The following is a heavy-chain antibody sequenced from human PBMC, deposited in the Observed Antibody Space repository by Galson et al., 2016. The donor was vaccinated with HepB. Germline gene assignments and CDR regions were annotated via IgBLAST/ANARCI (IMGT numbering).Heavy chain of an antibody. Sequence: SVKVSCKASGYTFTSFYMHWVRQAPGQGLEWMGIINLSGGTTNNAQKFQGRVTMTRDTSTSTVYMELNSLRSDDTAVYYCARDRSGWRNVDSWGQGTLVTVSS. CDR2: INLSGGTT. J-gene: IGHJ4*02. V-gene: IGHV1-46*01. CDR3: ARDRSGWRNVDS. D-gene: IGHD6-19*01. CDR1: GYTFTSFY.